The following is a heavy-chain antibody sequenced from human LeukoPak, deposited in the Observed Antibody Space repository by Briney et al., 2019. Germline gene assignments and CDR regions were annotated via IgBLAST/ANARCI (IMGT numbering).Heavy chain of an antibody. V-gene: IGHV4-39*01. D-gene: IGHD2-15*01. CDR3: ASNERYCSGGNCYPRYFDY. CDR1: GGSISSSSYF. CDR2: MYTGGST. J-gene: IGHJ4*02. Sequence: SETLSLTCTVSGGSISSSSYFWGWIRPPPGKGLEWIGSMYTGGSTYYNPSLKSRVTISVGSSKNQFALKLNSVTAADTAVYYCASNERYCSGGNCYPRYFDYWGRGTLVTVSS.